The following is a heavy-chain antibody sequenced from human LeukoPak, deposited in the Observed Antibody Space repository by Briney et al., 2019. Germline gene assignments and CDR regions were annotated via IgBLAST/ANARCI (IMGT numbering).Heavy chain of an antibody. CDR3: ARSRFGELSQPHFDY. CDR1: GFTFRNYW. CDR2: IKVDGSDK. D-gene: IGHD3-10*01. J-gene: IGHJ4*02. V-gene: IGHV3-7*01. Sequence: QPGGSLRLSCAASGFTFRNYWMSWVRQAPGKGLEWVANIKVDGSDKYYVDSVKGRFTISRDNAKDSLFLQMNSLRAEDTSVYYCARSRFGELSQPHFDYWGQGTLVTVSP.